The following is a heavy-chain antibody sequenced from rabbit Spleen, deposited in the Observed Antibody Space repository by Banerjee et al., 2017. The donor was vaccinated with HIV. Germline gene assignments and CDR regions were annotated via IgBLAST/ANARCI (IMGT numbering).Heavy chain of an antibody. J-gene: IGHJ4*01. V-gene: IGHV1S45*01. CDR3: ARDLTDVIGWNFGW. Sequence: EESGGGLVQPEGSLTLTCTASGFSFSSTYWICWVRQAPGKGLEWIGCINTGSSGSGYFASWAKGRFTISKTSSTTVTLQMTSLTAADTATYFCARDLTDVIGWNFGWWGPGTLVTVS. D-gene: IGHD1-1*01. CDR2: INTGSSGSG. CDR1: GFSFSSTYW.